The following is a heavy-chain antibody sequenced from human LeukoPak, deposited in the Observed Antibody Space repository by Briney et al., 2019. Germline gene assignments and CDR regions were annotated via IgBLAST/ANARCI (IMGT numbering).Heavy chain of an antibody. CDR1: GFTFSSYA. CDR2: ISGSGGST. CDR3: ANIGIAAAGTKWPIVDY. Sequence: GSLRLSCAASGFTFSSYAMSWVRQAPGKGLEWVSAISGSGGSTYYADSVKGRFTISRDNSKNTLYLQMNSLRAEDTAVYYCANIGIAAAGTKWPIVDYWGQGTLVTVSS. V-gene: IGHV3-23*01. D-gene: IGHD6-13*01. J-gene: IGHJ4*02.